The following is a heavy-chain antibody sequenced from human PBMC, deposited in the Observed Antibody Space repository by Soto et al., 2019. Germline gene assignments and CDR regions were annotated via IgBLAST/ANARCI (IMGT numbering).Heavy chain of an antibody. CDR1: GGTFSSYA. D-gene: IGHD2-8*01. CDR2: IIPIFGTA. J-gene: IGHJ5*02. V-gene: IGHV1-69*06. CDR3: ARTYCTNGVCSPRDDH. Sequence: SVKVSCKASGGTFSSYAISWVRQAPGQGLEWMGGIIPIFGTANYAQKFQGRVTITADKSTSTAYMELSSLRSEDTAVYYCARTYCTNGVCSPRDDHWGQGTLVTVSS.